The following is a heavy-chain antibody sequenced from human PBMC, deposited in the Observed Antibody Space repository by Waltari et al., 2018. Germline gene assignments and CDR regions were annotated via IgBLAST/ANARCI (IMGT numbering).Heavy chain of an antibody. CDR3: VGGSGYIPLFDY. CDR2: TWSDGSEK. V-gene: IGHV3-33*01. D-gene: IGHD5-18*01. J-gene: IGHJ4*02. CDR1: GIPFSSYG. Sequence: QVRLVESGGGVVQPGRSLRLSCAASGIPFSSYGMHWVRQAPGKGLGWVAATWSDGSEKYYADSVKGQFAISRDNSKNTLYLQMNSLRVEDTAVYYCVGGSGYIPLFDYWGQGTLVTVSS.